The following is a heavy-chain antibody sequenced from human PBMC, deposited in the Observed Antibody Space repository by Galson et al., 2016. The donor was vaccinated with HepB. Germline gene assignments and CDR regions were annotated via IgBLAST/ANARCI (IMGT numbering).Heavy chain of an antibody. Sequence: SVKVSCKASGYSFIHYDINWVRQATGHGLEWMGGMNPDSGNTGYAQKFRDRVTMTTDTFTSTAYMELRSLAFDDAAVYYCARDPFCKNTNCINSPHLYYFDYWGQGALVTVSS. CDR3: ARDPFCKNTNCINSPHLYYFDY. D-gene: IGHD2-2*01. CDR2: MNPDSGNT. CDR1: GYSFIHYD. J-gene: IGHJ4*02. V-gene: IGHV1-8*01.